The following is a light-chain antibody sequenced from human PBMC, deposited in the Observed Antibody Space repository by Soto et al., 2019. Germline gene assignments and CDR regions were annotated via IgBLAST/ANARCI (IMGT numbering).Light chain of an antibody. V-gene: IGKV2-24*01. Sequence: EIVLTQTPPLSPVTLGQPDSISCRSSRSLVASDGNAYLTWLHQRPGQPPRPLIYKVSQRLSGVPDRFSGSGAGTDFTLHISRVEAEDVGTYFCMQATQLRTFGQGTRLEIK. CDR1: RSLVASDGNAY. CDR3: MQATQLRT. CDR2: KVS. J-gene: IGKJ5*01.